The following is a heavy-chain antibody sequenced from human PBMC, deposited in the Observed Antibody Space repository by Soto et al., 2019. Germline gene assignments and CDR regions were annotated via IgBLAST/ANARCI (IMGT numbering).Heavy chain of an antibody. CDR2: ISYDGSNK. CDR1: GFTFSSYA. Sequence: QVQLVESGGGVVQPGRSLRLSCAASGFTFSSYAMHWVRQAPGKGLEWVAVISYDGSNKYYADSVKGRFTISRDNSKNTLSLQMNSLRAEDTAVYYCARDPQIGSNYEPGFDYWGQGTLVTVSS. D-gene: IGHD4-4*01. J-gene: IGHJ4*02. CDR3: ARDPQIGSNYEPGFDY. V-gene: IGHV3-30-3*01.